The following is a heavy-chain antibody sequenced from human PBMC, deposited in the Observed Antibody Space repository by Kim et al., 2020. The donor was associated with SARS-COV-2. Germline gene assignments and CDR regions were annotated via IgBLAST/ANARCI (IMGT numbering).Heavy chain of an antibody. J-gene: IGHJ2*01. CDR3: AKGAPGPYYYDSSGYPQVTWLYWYFDL. V-gene: IGHV3-23*01. CDR1: GFTFSSYA. CDR2: ISGSGGST. D-gene: IGHD3-22*01. Sequence: GGSLRLSCAASGFTFSSYAMSWVRQAPGKGLEWVSAISGSGGSTYYADSVKGRFTISRDNSKNTLYLQMNSLRAEDTAVYYCAKGAPGPYYYDSSGYPQVTWLYWYFDLWGRGTLVTVSS.